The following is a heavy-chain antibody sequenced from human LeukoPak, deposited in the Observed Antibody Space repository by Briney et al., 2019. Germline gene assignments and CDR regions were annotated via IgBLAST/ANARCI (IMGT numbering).Heavy chain of an antibody. J-gene: IGHJ4*02. CDR3: ARHGRGGSYF. CDR1: GGSISSSSYY. Sequence: SETLSLTCTVSGGSISSSSYYWGWIRQPPGKGLEWIGSIYYSGSTYYNPSLKSRVTISVDTSKNQFSLKLSSVTAADTAVYYRARHGRGGSYFWGQGTLVTVSS. D-gene: IGHD1-26*01. V-gene: IGHV4-39*01. CDR2: IYYSGST.